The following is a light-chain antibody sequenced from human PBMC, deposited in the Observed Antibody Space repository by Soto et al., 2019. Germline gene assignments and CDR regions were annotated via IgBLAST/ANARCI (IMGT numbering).Light chain of an antibody. Sequence: DIQMTQSPSSLSASVGDRVTFSCRASQGISNPLAWYQQKPGKVPKLLIYAASTLQSAVPSRFSGSASGTDFNLSISSLQPEDVATYDGQHDHSAKWTLGQGTRVEI. CDR1: QGISNP. CDR2: AAS. J-gene: IGKJ1*01. V-gene: IGKV1-27*01. CDR3: QHDHSAKWT.